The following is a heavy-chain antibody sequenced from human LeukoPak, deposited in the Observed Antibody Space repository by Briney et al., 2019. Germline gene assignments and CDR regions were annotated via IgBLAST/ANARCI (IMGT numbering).Heavy chain of an antibody. V-gene: IGHV3-13*04. J-gene: IGHJ4*02. CDR1: GFTFSNYD. Sequence: GGSLRLSCEASGFTFSNYDIDWVRQAPGEGLEWVSATTAAGNTLYSGSVKGRFTISRETAKNTVYLQMDNLTAGDMAVYYCARGGAAAGSSFDYWGQGTLVTVSS. CDR2: TTAAGNT. CDR3: ARGGAAAGSSFDY. D-gene: IGHD6-13*01.